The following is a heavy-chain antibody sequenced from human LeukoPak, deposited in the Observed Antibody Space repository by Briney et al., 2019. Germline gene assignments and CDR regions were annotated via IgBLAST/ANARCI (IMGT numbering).Heavy chain of an antibody. D-gene: IGHD5-24*01. Sequence: GGSLRLSCAASGFTFSNVGVSWVRQAPGKGLAWVGRIKSNTDGGTTHYVVPVKGRLNISRDDSKNTLYLQMNSLKTEDTALYYCTTAAESWLQPDYWGQGTRVTVSS. CDR2: IKSNTDGGTT. J-gene: IGHJ4*02. V-gene: IGHV3-15*01. CDR1: GFTFSNVG. CDR3: TTAAESWLQPDY.